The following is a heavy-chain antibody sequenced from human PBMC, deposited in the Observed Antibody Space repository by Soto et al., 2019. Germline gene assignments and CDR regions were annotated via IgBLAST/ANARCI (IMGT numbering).Heavy chain of an antibody. V-gene: IGHV1-3*01. CDR2: INAGNGNT. CDR3: ARVIGGWYYFDY. Sequence: EASVKVSCKASGYTFTSYAMHWVRQAPGQRLEWMGWINAGNGNTKYSQKFQGRVTITRDTSASTAYMELSSLRSEDTAVYYCARVIGGWYYFDYWGQGTLVTVSS. J-gene: IGHJ4*02. D-gene: IGHD6-19*01. CDR1: GYTFTSYA.